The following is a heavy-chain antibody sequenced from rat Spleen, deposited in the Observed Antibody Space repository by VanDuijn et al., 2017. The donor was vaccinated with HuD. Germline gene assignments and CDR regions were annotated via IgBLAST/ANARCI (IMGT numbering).Heavy chain of an antibody. CDR3: AKEGFEVTFAY. Sequence: EVQLVESGGGLVQPGRSLKLSCAASGFTFSNYDMAWVRQAPGKGLEWVSSINTDGKRKYYSDSVKGRFTIARANAENTVYLQMNSLRSEDTATYYCAKEGFEVTFAYWGQGTLVTVSS. J-gene: IGHJ3*01. D-gene: IGHD1-1*01. CDR1: GFTFSNYD. V-gene: IGHV5-58*01. CDR2: INTDGKRK.